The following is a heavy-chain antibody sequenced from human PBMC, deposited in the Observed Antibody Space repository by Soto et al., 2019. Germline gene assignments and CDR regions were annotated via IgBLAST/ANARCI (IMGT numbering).Heavy chain of an antibody. Sequence: EVHLLESGGALVQPGGSLRLSCAASGFTFISSAMNWVRQAPGKGLEWFSIIGAGGANIYYADSVKGRFTISRDDSKNTVYLQMNTLRAEDTATYYCVFHFNNYQSYSWGQGTQVIVSS. D-gene: IGHD2-2*01. CDR3: VFHFNNYQSYS. V-gene: IGHV3-23*01. J-gene: IGHJ4*02. CDR1: GFTFISSA. CDR2: IGAGGANI.